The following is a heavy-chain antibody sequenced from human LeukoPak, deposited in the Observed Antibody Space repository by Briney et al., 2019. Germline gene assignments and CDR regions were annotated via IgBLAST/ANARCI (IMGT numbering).Heavy chain of an antibody. CDR2: IYYSGST. V-gene: IGHV4-59*01. Sequence: SETLSLTCTVSGGSISSYYWSWIRQPPGKGLEWIGYIYYSGSTNYNPSLKSRVTISVDTSKNQFSLKLSSVTAADTAMYYCARERTSGSYYVFDYWGQGTLVTVSS. CDR3: ARERTSGSYYVFDY. D-gene: IGHD1-26*01. CDR1: GGSISSYY. J-gene: IGHJ4*02.